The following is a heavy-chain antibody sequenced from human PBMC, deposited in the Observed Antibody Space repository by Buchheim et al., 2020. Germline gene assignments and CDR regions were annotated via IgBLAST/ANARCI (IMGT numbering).Heavy chain of an antibody. CDR2: IYYSGST. D-gene: IGHD3-22*01. CDR3: ARLHDSSGPTL. V-gene: IGHV4-39*01. CDR1: GDSISSSSYY. Sequence: QLQLQESGPGLVKPSETLSLTCTVSGDSISSSSYYWGWIRQPPGKGLQWTGSIYYSGSTYYNPPLKSRVTMSVDTSKNQFSLKLSSVTAADTAVYYCARLHDSSGPTLWGQGTL. J-gene: IGHJ4*02.